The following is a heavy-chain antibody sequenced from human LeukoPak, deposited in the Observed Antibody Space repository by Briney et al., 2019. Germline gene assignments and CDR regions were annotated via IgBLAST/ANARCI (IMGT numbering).Heavy chain of an antibody. V-gene: IGHV3-15*04. Sequence: PGRSLRLSCAASGFTFSSYGMHWVRQAPGKGLEWVGRIESKTDGGTTDYAAPVKGRFTISRDDSKNTLYLQMNSLKTEDTAVYYCTTDLNARGNYYDSSGYVSTIDYWGQGTLVTVSS. CDR3: TTDLNARGNYYDSSGYVSTIDY. CDR1: GFTFSSYG. CDR2: IESKTDGGTT. J-gene: IGHJ4*02. D-gene: IGHD3-22*01.